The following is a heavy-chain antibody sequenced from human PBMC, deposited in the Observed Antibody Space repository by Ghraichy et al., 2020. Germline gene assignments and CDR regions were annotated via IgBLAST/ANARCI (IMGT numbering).Heavy chain of an antibody. Sequence: ASVKVSCKASGYTFTSYDINWVRQATGQGLEWMGWMNPNSGNTGYAQKFQGRVTITRNTSISTAYMELSSLRSEDTAVYYCARERRHSSSWYGNYYYYGMDVWGQGTTVTVSS. V-gene: IGHV1-8*03. CDR2: MNPNSGNT. D-gene: IGHD6-13*01. CDR1: GYTFTSYD. CDR3: ARERRHSSSWYGNYYYYGMDV. J-gene: IGHJ6*02.